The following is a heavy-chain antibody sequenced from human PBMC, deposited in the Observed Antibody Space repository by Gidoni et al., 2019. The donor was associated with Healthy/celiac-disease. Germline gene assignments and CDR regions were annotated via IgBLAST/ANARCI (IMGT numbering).Heavy chain of an antibody. J-gene: IGHJ4*02. CDR2: ISYDGSNK. Sequence: QVQLVESGGGVVQPGRSLRLSCAASGFTFSSYGMHWVRQAPGKGLEWVAVISYDGSNKYYADSVKGRFTISRDNSKNTLYLQMNSLRAEDTAVYYCAKPLSPMNIPVRGGASYWGQGTLVTVSS. CDR3: AKPLSPMNIPVRGGASY. V-gene: IGHV3-30*18. CDR1: GFTFSSYG. D-gene: IGHD3-22*01.